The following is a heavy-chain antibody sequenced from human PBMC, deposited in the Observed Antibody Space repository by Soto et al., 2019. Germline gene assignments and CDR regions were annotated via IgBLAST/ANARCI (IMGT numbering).Heavy chain of an antibody. CDR1: GFTFGTYT. Sequence: EVQLVESGGGFVQPGGSLRLSCAASGFTFGTYTMNWVRQATGKGLEWVAYISSSSFTIYYADSVKGRFTISRDNAQNSLYLQMNFLRAEDSARYCCAGGRGKGGVRGGYFDYWGQGTLVTVSS. CDR3: AGGRGKGGVRGGYFDY. V-gene: IGHV3-48*01. D-gene: IGHD3-10*01. J-gene: IGHJ4*02. CDR2: ISSSSFTI.